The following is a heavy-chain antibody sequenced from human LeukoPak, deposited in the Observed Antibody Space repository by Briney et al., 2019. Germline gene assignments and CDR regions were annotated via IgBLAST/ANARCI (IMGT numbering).Heavy chain of an antibody. V-gene: IGHV3-30-3*01. CDR3: ARAGTIFGVVIGMDV. J-gene: IGHJ6*02. CDR2: ISYDGSNK. Sequence: GGSLRLSCAASGFIFSSYATHWVRQAPGKGLEWVAVISYDGSNKYYADSVKGRFTISRDNSKNTLYLQMNSLRAEDTAVYYCARAGTIFGVVIGMDVWGQGTTVTVSS. CDR1: GFIFSSYA. D-gene: IGHD3-3*01.